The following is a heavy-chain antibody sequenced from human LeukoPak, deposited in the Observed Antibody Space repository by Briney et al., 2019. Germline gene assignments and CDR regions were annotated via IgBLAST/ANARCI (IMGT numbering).Heavy chain of an antibody. CDR1: GGSISSGSYY. J-gene: IGHJ4*02. CDR3: ARHGWEPPTLDY. CDR2: IYTSGST. V-gene: IGHV4-61*02. D-gene: IGHD1-26*01. Sequence: SETLSLTCTVSGGSISSGSYYWSWIRQPAGKGLEWIGRIYTSGSTNYNPSLKSRVTISVDTSKNQFSLKLSSVTAADTAVYYCARHGWEPPTLDYWGQGTLVTVSS.